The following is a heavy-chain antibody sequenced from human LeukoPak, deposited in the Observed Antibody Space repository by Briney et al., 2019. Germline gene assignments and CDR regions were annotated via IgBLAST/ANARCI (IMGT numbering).Heavy chain of an antibody. Sequence: GGSLRLSCAASGFVLSSYAMNWVRQAPGKGLEWVSAISGSGGSTYYADSVKGRFTISRDNSKNTLYLQMNSLRAEDAAVYYCAKVYIAVAGTDLIDYWGQGTLVTVSS. J-gene: IGHJ4*02. D-gene: IGHD6-19*01. CDR2: ISGSGGST. CDR1: GFVLSSYA. CDR3: AKVYIAVAGTDLIDY. V-gene: IGHV3-23*01.